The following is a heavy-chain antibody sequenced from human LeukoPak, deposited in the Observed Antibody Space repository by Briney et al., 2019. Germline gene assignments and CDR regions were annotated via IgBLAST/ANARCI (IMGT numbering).Heavy chain of an antibody. V-gene: IGHV4-59*01. CDR1: GGSIGTYY. Sequence: SETLSLTCTVSGGSIGTYYWSWIRQPPGKGLEWIGFVYYTGSTNYSPSLKSRVTMSVDTSKNQFSLKVTSVTAADTAVYYCARMNNWFDPWGQGTLVTVSS. CDR3: ARMNNWFDP. CDR2: VYYTGST. J-gene: IGHJ5*02.